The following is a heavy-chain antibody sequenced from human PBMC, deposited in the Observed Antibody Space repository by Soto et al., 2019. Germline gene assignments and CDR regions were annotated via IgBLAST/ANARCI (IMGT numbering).Heavy chain of an antibody. J-gene: IGHJ4*02. CDR2: MNPNSGNT. V-gene: IGHV1-8*01. CDR3: AKARSGVTVTTRQLDY. Sequence: ASVKVSCKASGYTFTSYDINWVRQATGQGLEWMGWMNPNSGNTGYAQKFQGRVTMTRNTSISTAYMELSSLRSEDTAVYYCAKARSGVTVTTRQLDYWGQGTLVTVSS. CDR1: GYTFTSYD. D-gene: IGHD4-4*01.